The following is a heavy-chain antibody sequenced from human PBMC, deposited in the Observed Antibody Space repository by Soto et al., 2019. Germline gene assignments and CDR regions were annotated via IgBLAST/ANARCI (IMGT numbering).Heavy chain of an antibody. CDR2: IYITGNT. CDR1: GFTVGNNY. CDR3: AKDGRGSGSHYNSFGY. D-gene: IGHD3-10*01. Sequence: EVQLVESGGGLIQPGGSLKLSCAASGFTVGNNYMSWVRQAPGKGLEWVSLIYITGNTTYADSLNGRFTVSRDNAQNTLYLQMTSLRSEDTAVYYFAKDGRGSGSHYNSFGYWGQGTLVTVSS. J-gene: IGHJ4*02. V-gene: IGHV3-53*01.